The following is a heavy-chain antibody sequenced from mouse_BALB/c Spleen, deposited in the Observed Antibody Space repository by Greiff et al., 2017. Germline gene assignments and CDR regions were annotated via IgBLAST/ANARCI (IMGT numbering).Heavy chain of an antibody. CDR3: ARWTGTNYFDY. CDR1: GYAFSSSW. J-gene: IGHJ2*01. Sequence: VKLVESGPELVKPGASVKISCKASGYAFSSSWMNWVKQRPGQGLEWIGRIYPGDGDTNYNGKFKGKATLTADKSSSTAYMQLSSLTSVDSAVYFCARWTGTNYFDYWGQGTTLTVSS. V-gene: IGHV1-82*01. CDR2: IYPGDGDT. D-gene: IGHD4-1*01.